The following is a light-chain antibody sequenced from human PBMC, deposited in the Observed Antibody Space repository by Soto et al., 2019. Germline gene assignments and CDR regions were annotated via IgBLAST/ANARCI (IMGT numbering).Light chain of an antibody. CDR2: GTS. V-gene: IGKV3-20*01. J-gene: IGKJ1*01. Sequence: EIVLTQSPGTLSLSPGERATLSCRASQSVSSSYLAWYQHKPGQAPRLLMYGTSSRATGIPDKFSGSGSGTDFTLTISRLEPEDFAVYYCQQYETSPETFGQGTKVDIK. CDR1: QSVSSSY. CDR3: QQYETSPET.